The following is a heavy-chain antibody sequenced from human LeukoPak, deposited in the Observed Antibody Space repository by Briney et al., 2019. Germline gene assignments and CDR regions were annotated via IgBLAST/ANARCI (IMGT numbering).Heavy chain of an antibody. D-gene: IGHD5-18*01. J-gene: IGHJ4*02. CDR1: GGSINNYY. V-gene: IGHV4-59*01. CDR3: ARAGYSHGTGYCFDY. CDR2: IYYTGST. Sequence: SETLSLTCTVSGGSINNYYWSWIRQPPGKGLEWIGFIYYTGSTNYNPSLKSRITISVDTSKTQFSLRLSSVTAADTAVYYCARAGYSHGTGYCFDYWGQGTLVTVSS.